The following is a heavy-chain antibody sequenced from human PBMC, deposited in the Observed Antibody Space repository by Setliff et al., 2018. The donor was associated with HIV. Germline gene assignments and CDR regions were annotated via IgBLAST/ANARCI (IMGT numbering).Heavy chain of an antibody. CDR1: GYTFTTYI. CDR3: AREPHYYDSGSFYNTW. V-gene: IGHV1-69*10. Sequence: ASVKVSCKPSGYTFTTYIINWVRQAPGQGLEWMGGIIPNLPIPNYAQKFQGRVTITADKSTATVHMELTSLRSEDTAVYYCAREPHYYDSGSFYNTWWGQGTLVTVSS. D-gene: IGHD3-10*01. CDR2: IIPNLPIP. J-gene: IGHJ4*02.